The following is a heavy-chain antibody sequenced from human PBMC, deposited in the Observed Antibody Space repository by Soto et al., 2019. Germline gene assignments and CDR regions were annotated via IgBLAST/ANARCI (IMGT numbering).Heavy chain of an antibody. J-gene: IGHJ6*02. V-gene: IGHV5-51*01. CDR1: GYSFTSYW. D-gene: IGHD2-15*01. Sequence: PGESLKISCKGPGYSFTSYWIGWVCQMPGKGLEWMGIIYPGDSDTRYSPSFQGQVTISADKSISTAYLQWSSLKASDTAMYYCARPLVGCSGGSCYPRGMDVWGQGTTVTV. CDR3: ARPLVGCSGGSCYPRGMDV. CDR2: IYPGDSDT.